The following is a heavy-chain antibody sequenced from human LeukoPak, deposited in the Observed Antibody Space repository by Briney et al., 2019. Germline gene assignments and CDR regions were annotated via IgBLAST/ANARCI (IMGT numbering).Heavy chain of an antibody. J-gene: IGHJ4*02. D-gene: IGHD2-21*02. CDR3: ARGTCGGDCYSMGYYFDY. Sequence: ASVKVSCKASGYTFTSYGISWVRQALGQGLEWMGWISAYNGNTNYAQKLQGRVTMTTDTSTSTAYMELRSLRSDDTAVYYCARGTCGGDCYSMGYYFDYWGQGTLVTVSS. V-gene: IGHV1-18*01. CDR2: ISAYNGNT. CDR1: GYTFTSYG.